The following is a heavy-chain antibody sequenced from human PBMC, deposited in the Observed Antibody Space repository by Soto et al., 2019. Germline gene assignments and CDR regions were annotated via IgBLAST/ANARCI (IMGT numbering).Heavy chain of an antibody. J-gene: IGHJ6*02. Sequence: GASVKVSCKASGYTFTGYYMHWVRQAPGQGLEWMGWINPNSGGTNYAQKFQGWVTMTRDTSISTAYMELSRLRSDDTAVYYCARDLGYSYGQIYYYYGMDVWGQGTTVTVSS. CDR3: ARDLGYSYGQIYYYYGMDV. D-gene: IGHD5-18*01. CDR1: GYTFTGYY. CDR2: INPNSGGT. V-gene: IGHV1-2*04.